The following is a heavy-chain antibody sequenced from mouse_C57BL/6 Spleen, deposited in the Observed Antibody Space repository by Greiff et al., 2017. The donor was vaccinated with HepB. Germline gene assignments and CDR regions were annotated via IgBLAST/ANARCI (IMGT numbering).Heavy chain of an antibody. CDR3: ARKAYDYDEETWFAY. J-gene: IGHJ3*01. CDR2: INPSSGYT. V-gene: IGHV1-7*01. CDR1: GYTFTSYW. Sequence: QVQLKQSGAELAKPGASVKLSCKASGYTFTSYWMHWVKQRPGQGLEWIGYINPSSGYTKYNQKFKDKATLTADKSSSTAYMQLSSLTYEDSAVYYCARKAYDYDEETWFAYWGQGTLVTVSA. D-gene: IGHD2-4*01.